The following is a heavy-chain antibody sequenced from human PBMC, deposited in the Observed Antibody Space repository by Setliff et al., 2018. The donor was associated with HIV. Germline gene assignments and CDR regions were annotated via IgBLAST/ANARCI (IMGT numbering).Heavy chain of an antibody. Sequence: LSLTCSVSGASISTGEYYWSWVRQYPGRGLEWIGYTYHTGGTSYNPSLRSRLSVSLDTSRNQFSLKLTSVTAADTAIYYCARYHIGGIQYFQHWGQGALVTVSS. CDR2: TYHTGGT. V-gene: IGHV4-30-4*01. D-gene: IGHD2-21*01. CDR3: ARYHIGGIQYFQH. CDR1: GASISTGEYY. J-gene: IGHJ1*01.